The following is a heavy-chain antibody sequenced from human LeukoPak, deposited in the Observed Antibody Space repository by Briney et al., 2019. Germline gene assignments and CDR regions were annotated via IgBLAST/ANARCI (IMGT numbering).Heavy chain of an antibody. V-gene: IGHV1-46*01. CDR2: VNPTDGGT. CDR3: ARDFVALPNTRAMDV. J-gene: IGHJ6*02. CDR1: GYSFTTYL. D-gene: IGHD2-15*01. Sequence: ASVRVSCKASGYSFTTYLVHWVRQAPGQGLEWMAFVNPTDGGTRYAQKFQGRVTMTRDTSTSTVYLELSSLRSEDTAVYYCARDFVALPNTRAMDVWGQGTTVTVSS.